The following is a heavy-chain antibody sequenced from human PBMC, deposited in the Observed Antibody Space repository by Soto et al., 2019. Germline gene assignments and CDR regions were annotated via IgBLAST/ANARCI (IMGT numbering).Heavy chain of an antibody. CDR2: IYHSGST. V-gene: IGHV4-38-2*02. CDR1: GYSISSGYY. J-gene: IGHJ4*02. Sequence: AETLSLTCTVSGYSISSGYYWGWIRQPPGKGLAWIGSIYHSGSTYYNPSLKSRVTISVDTSKNQFSLKLSSVTAADTAVYYCAGERLTMVRGVLSWVEGTQDTGSS. CDR3: AGERLTMVRGVLS. D-gene: IGHD3-10*01.